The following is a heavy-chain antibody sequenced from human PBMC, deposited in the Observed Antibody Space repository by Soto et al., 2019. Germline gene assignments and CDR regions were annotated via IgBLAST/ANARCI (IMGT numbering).Heavy chain of an antibody. CDR2: ISYDGTNK. Sequence: QVQLVESGGGVVQPGRSLRLSCAASGFTFSTYGMHWVRQAPGKGLDWVAVISYDGTNKQYADSVRGRLTISRDNSKNTLYLQMNSLRAEDTAVYYCAKHRDASVFGVVIIDYYFDYWGQGTQVTVSS. V-gene: IGHV3-30*18. CDR3: AKHRDASVFGVVIIDYYFDY. J-gene: IGHJ4*02. CDR1: GFTFSTYG. D-gene: IGHD3-3*01.